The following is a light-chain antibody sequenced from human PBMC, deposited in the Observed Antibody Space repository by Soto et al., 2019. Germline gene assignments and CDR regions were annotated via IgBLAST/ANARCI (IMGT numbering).Light chain of an antibody. J-gene: IGKJ4*01. V-gene: IGKV3-20*01. CDR2: GAS. CDR3: QQYGSSPFT. Sequence: EIVLTQSPGTLSLSPGERATLSCRASQSVSSNYLAWYQQKPGQAPRLLIYGASSRATGIPDRFSGSGSGTHFTLNISRLEPEDFAVYYCQQYGSSPFTFGGGTKVEIK. CDR1: QSVSSNY.